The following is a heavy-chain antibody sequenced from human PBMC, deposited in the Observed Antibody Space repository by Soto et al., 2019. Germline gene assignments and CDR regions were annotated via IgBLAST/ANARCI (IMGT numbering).Heavy chain of an antibody. CDR1: GFTFSTYW. J-gene: IGHJ5*02. CDR2: IKQYGSEK. D-gene: IGHD7-27*01. CDR3: ARGLGNKYHLFDT. V-gene: IGHV3-7*04. Sequence: EVQLVESGGGLVQPGGALRLSCAASGFTFSTYWMSWVRQATGKGLEWVANIKQYGSEKYYVDSVKGRFTISRDNAKNSMYRQMNSLRAEYTAVYYCARGLGNKYHLFDTWGQGPLVTVAA.